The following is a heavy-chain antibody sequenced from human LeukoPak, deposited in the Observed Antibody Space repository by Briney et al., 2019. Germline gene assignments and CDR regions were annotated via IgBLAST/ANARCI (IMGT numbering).Heavy chain of an antibody. J-gene: IGHJ4*02. CDR3: ARTLVVPDY. Sequence: GGSLRLSCAASGFTFSSYGMHWVRQAPGKGLEWVAFIRYDGTNKYYADSVKGRFTISRDNSKNTLYLQMKSMRAEDTAVYYCARTLVVPDYWGQGTLVTVSS. D-gene: IGHD2-8*02. V-gene: IGHV3-30*02. CDR2: IRYDGTNK. CDR1: GFTFSSYG.